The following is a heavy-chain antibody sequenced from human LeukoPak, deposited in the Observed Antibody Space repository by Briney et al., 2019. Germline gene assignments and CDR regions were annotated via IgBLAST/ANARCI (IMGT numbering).Heavy chain of an antibody. V-gene: IGHV4-34*01. CDR3: ARARTRIYYDYVWGSYRLDY. J-gene: IGHJ4*02. D-gene: IGHD3-16*02. Sequence: SETLSLTCAVYGGSFSGYYWSWIRQPPGKGLEWIGEINHSGSTNYNPSLKSRVTISVDTSKNQFSLKLSSVTAADTAVYYCARARTRIYYDYVWGSYRLDYWGQGTLVTVSS. CDR2: INHSGST. CDR1: GGSFSGYY.